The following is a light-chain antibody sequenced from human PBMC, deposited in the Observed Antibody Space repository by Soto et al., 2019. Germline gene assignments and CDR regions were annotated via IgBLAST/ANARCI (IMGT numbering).Light chain of an antibody. Sequence: QSVLTQPTSVSGSPGQSITISCTGNSNDIGAYDYVSWYQQHPGKAPRLLIHGVRNRPSGISSRFSASKSGLTASLAISGLQAEDEADYHCCSYANTTTVVFGGGTKLTVL. CDR1: SNDIGAYDY. V-gene: IGLV2-14*01. CDR3: CSYANTTTVV. J-gene: IGLJ2*01. CDR2: GVR.